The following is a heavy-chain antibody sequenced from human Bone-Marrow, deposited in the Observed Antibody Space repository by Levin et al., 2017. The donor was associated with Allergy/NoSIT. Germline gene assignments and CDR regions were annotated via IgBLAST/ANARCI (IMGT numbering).Heavy chain of an antibody. V-gene: IGHV4-59*01. CDR1: GGSISSYY. CDR3: ARDLRITIFGVVIVDAFDI. Sequence: SETLSLTCTVSGGSISSYYWSWIRQPPGKGLEWIGYIYYSGSTNYNPSLKSRVTISVDTSKNQFSLKLSSVTAADTAVYYCARDLRITIFGVVIVDAFDIWGQGTMVTVSS. J-gene: IGHJ3*02. D-gene: IGHD3-3*01. CDR2: IYYSGST.